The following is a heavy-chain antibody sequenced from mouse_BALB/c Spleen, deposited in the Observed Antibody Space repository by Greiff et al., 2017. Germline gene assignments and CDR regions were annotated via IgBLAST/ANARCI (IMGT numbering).Heavy chain of an antibody. D-gene: IGHD3-2*01. CDR3: ASDSSGYAY. V-gene: IGHV14-1*02. Sequence: EVKLLESGAELVRPGALVKLSCKASGFNIKDYYMHWVKQRPEQGLEWIGWIDPENGNTIYDPKFQGKASITADTSSNTAYLQLSSLTSEDTAVYYCASDSSGYAYWGQGTLVTVSA. CDR1: GFNIKDYY. J-gene: IGHJ3*01. CDR2: IDPENGNT.